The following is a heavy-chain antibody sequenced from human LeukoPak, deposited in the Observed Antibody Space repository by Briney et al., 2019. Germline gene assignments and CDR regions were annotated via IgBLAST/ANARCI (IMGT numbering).Heavy chain of an antibody. Sequence: ASVKVSRKASGYTFTSYGISWVRQAPGQGLEWLGWIIIDDGNTNYTQKLQGRVTMTTDTSTSTAYKELRSLRSDDTAVYSCARDWGTSALDYWGQGTLVTVSS. CDR2: IIIDDGNT. CDR1: GYTFTSYG. CDR3: ARDWGTSALDY. D-gene: IGHD1-1*01. J-gene: IGHJ4*02. V-gene: IGHV1-18*01.